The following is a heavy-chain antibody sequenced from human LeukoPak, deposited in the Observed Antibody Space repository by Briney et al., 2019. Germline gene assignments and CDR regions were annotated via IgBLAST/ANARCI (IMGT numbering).Heavy chain of an antibody. CDR3: AGLYGSGSFNY. Sequence: GGSLRLSCAASGFTFSSYSMNWVGQAPGKGLEWVSSISSSSSYIYYADSVKGRFTISRDNAKNSLYLQMNSLRAEDTAVYYCAGLYGSGSFNYWGQGTLVTVSS. CDR2: ISSSSSYI. D-gene: IGHD3-10*01. CDR1: GFTFSSYS. J-gene: IGHJ4*02. V-gene: IGHV3-21*01.